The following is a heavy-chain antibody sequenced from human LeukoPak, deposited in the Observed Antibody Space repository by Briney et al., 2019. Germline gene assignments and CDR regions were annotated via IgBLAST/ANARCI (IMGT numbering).Heavy chain of an antibody. CDR1: GGSISSSSYY. CDR3: ARYLGGSGWFHFDY. D-gene: IGHD6-19*01. J-gene: IGHJ4*02. V-gene: IGHV4-39*07. CDR2: IYHSGGT. Sequence: KSSETLSLTCTVSGGSISSSSYYWGWIRQPPGKGLEWIGSIYHSGGTHYNESLKSRVTISLDTSKNQFSLNLNSVTAADTAVYYCARYLGGSGWFHFDYWGQGTLVTVSS.